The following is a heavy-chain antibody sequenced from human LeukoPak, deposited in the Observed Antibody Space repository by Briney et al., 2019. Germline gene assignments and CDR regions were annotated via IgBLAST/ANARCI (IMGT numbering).Heavy chain of an antibody. V-gene: IGHV3-48*01. D-gene: IGHD1-1*01. CDR1: GFTFSSYS. CDR3: ARGTGY. CDR2: ISSRSTI. J-gene: IGHJ4*02. Sequence: PGGSLRLSCAAPGFTFSSYSMNWVRQAPGKGLEWVSYISSRSTIYYADSVKGRFTISRDNAKNSLYLQMNSLRAEDTAVYYCARGTGYWGQGTLVTVSS.